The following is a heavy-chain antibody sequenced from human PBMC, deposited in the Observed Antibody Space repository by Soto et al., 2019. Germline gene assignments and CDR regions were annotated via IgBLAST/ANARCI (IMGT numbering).Heavy chain of an antibody. CDR3: AKVVWITIFGTRPDQHGMDV. Sequence: PGGSLRLSCAASGFTFSSYAMSWVRQAPGKGLEWVSAISGSGGSTYYADSVKGRFTISRDNSKNTLYLQMNSLRAEDTAVYYCAKVVWITIFGTRPDQHGMDVWGQGTTVTVSS. CDR1: GFTFSSYA. J-gene: IGHJ6*02. V-gene: IGHV3-23*01. D-gene: IGHD3-3*01. CDR2: ISGSGGST.